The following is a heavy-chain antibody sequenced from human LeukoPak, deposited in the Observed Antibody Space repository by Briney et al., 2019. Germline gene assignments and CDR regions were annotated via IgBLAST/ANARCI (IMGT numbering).Heavy chain of an antibody. J-gene: IGHJ4*02. Sequence: GGSLRLSCAASGFXFSSYAISWVRQAPGKGLEWVSAISGSGGSTYYADSVKGRFTISRDNSKNTLYLQMNSLRAEDTAVYYCATGGATTSFSRFDYWGQGTLVTVSS. D-gene: IGHD4-11*01. CDR2: ISGSGGST. V-gene: IGHV3-23*01. CDR1: GFXFSSYA. CDR3: ATGGATTSFSRFDY.